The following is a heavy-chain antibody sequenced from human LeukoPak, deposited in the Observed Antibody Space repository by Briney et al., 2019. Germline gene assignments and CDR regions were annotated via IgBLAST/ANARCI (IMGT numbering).Heavy chain of an antibody. D-gene: IGHD4-11*01. CDR1: GFTFSSYA. CDR3: ARSGDSNRNWFDP. J-gene: IGHJ5*02. CDR2: ISSNGGST. Sequence: QPGGSLRLSCSASGFTFSSYAMHWVRQAPGKGLEYVSAISSNGGSTYYADSVKGRFTISRDNSKNTLYLQMNSLRAEDTAVYYCARSGDSNRNWFDPWGQGTLVTVSS. V-gene: IGHV3-64*04.